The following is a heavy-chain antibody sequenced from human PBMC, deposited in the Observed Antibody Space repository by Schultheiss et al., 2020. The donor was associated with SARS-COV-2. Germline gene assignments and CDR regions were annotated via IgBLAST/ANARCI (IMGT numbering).Heavy chain of an antibody. J-gene: IGHJ4*02. CDR2: ISAYNGNT. D-gene: IGHD3-10*01. Sequence: ASVKVSCKASGYTFTSYGISWVRQAPGQGLEWMGWISAYNGNTNYAQKFQGRVTMTRDTSISTAYMELSRLRSDDTAVYYCTTLRGVMKDFDYWGQGTLVTVSS. V-gene: IGHV1-18*01. CDR1: GYTFTSYG. CDR3: TTLRGVMKDFDY.